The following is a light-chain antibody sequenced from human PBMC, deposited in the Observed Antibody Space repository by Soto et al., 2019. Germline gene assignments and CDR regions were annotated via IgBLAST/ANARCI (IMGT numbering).Light chain of an antibody. CDR2: GAS. V-gene: IGKV3-20*01. J-gene: IGKJ2*01. CDR1: QSVSNNY. CDR3: QQYGSTPYT. Sequence: EVVMTQSPGTLSLSPGERATLSCRASQSVSNNYLAWYQQRPGQAPRLLIYGASKRATGIPDKFSGSGSGTDFTLSVNRLEPEDVAVYYCQQYGSTPYTFGQGTKVDTK.